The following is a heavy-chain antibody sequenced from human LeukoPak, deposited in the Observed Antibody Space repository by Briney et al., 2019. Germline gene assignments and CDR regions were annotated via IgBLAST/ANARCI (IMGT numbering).Heavy chain of an antibody. Sequence: SETLSLTCAVYGGSVSGYYWSWIRQSPGKGLEWIGEINHSGSTNYNPSLKSRVTISVDTSKNQFSLKLSSVTAADTAVYYCARMSIEFYMDVWGKGTTVTVSS. CDR3: ARMSIEFYMDV. D-gene: IGHD6-6*01. J-gene: IGHJ6*03. CDR2: INHSGST. V-gene: IGHV4-34*01. CDR1: GGSVSGYY.